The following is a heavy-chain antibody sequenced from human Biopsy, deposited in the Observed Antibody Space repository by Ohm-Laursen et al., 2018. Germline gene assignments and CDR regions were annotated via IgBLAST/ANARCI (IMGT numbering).Heavy chain of an antibody. D-gene: IGHD3-22*01. CDR1: GFTFSDYA. J-gene: IGHJ6*02. CDR2: IWHDGSNK. Sequence: SLRLSCAASGFTFSDYAMHWVRQAPGKGLEWVAVIWHDGSNKYYADSVKGRFTLSRDNAKSTLYLQMNSLRAADTAVYYCVRGVDYYDPYHYYALDVWGQGTTVTVSS. V-gene: IGHV3-33*01. CDR3: VRGVDYYDPYHYYALDV.